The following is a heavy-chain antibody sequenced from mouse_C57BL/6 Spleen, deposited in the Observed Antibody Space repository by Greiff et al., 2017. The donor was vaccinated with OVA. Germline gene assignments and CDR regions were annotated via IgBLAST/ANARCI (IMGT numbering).Heavy chain of an antibody. V-gene: IGHV14-3*01. Sequence: VQLKESVAELVRPGASVKLSCTASGFNIKNTYMHWVKQRPEQGLEWIGRIDPANGNTKYAPKFQGKATITADTSSNTAYLPLSSLTSEDTAIYYCARPYYGSSYWYFDVWGTGTTVTVSS. CDR2: IDPANGNT. CDR3: ARPYYGSSYWYFDV. CDR1: GFNIKNTY. J-gene: IGHJ1*03. D-gene: IGHD1-1*01.